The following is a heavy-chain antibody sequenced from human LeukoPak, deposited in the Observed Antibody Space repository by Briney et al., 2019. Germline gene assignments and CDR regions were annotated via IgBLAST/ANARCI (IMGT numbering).Heavy chain of an antibody. CDR1: GGSISSYY. D-gene: IGHD3-10*01. V-gene: IGHV4-59*01. J-gene: IGHJ5*02. Sequence: SETLSLTCTVSGGSISSYYWSWIRQPPGKGLEWIWYIYYSGSTNYNPSLKSRVTISVDTSKNQFSLKLSSVTAADTAVYYCARVDYYGSGSYERFDPWGQGTLVTVSS. CDR2: IYYSGST. CDR3: ARVDYYGSGSYERFDP.